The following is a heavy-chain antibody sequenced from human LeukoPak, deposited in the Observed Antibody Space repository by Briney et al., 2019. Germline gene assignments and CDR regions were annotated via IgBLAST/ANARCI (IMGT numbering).Heavy chain of an antibody. CDR3: ATVRGSYDFDY. V-gene: IGHV3-48*01. CDR1: GFTFSGYS. CDR2: ITSSSSAI. D-gene: IGHD5-18*01. J-gene: IGHJ4*02. Sequence: GGSLRLSCAASGFTFSGYSMNWVRQAPGKWLEWVSDITSSSSAIYYADSVKGRFTISRDNAKNSLYLQMNSLRAEDTAVYYCATVRGSYDFDYWGQGTLVTVSS.